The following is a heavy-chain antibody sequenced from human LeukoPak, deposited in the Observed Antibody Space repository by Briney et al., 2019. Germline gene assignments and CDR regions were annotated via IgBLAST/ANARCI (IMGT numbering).Heavy chain of an antibody. CDR2: IIPIFGTA. J-gene: IGHJ5*02. V-gene: IGHV1-69*13. CDR1: GGSFSRYA. Sequence: SVKVSCKASGGSFSRYAISWVRQAPGQGLEWMGGIIPIFGTANYAQKFQGRVTITADESTSTAYMELSSLRSEDTAVYYCARGSPYYDILTGYELDPWGQGTLVTVSS. D-gene: IGHD3-9*01. CDR3: ARGSPYYDILTGYELDP.